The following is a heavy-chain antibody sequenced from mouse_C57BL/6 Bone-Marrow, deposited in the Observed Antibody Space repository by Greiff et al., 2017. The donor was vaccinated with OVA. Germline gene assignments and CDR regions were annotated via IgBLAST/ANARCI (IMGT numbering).Heavy chain of an antibody. V-gene: IGHV1-64*01. CDR1: GYTFTSYW. CDR2: IHPNRGST. J-gene: IGHJ4*01. Sequence: VQLQQPGAELVKPGASVKLSCKASGYTFTSYWMHWVKQRPGQGLEWIGMIHPNRGSTNYNEKFKSKATLTVDKSSSTAYMQRISLTSEDSAVDYCARGGFLAMDYWGQGTSVTVSS. D-gene: IGHD3-1*01. CDR3: ARGGFLAMDY.